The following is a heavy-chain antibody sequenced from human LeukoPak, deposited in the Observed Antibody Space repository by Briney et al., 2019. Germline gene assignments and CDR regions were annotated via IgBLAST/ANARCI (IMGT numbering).Heavy chain of an antibody. J-gene: IGHJ3*02. CDR1: GFTVSSNY. D-gene: IGHD2-2*01. CDR2: IYSGGST. CDR3: ASGAMPDAFDI. V-gene: IGHV3-53*01. Sequence: GGSLRLSCAASGFTVSSNYMSWVRQAPGKGLGWVSVIYSGGSTYYADSVKGRFTISRDDSKNTLYLQMNSLRAEDTAVYYCASGAMPDAFDIWGQGTMVTVSS.